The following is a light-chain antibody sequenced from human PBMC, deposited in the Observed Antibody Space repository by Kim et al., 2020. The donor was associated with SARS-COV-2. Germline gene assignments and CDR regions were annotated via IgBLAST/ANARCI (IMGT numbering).Light chain of an antibody. J-gene: IGKJ5*01. CDR1: QSVSSSY. Sequence: EIVLTQSPGTLSLSPGERATLSCRASQSVSSSYLAWYQQKPGQAPRLLIYGASSRATGIPDRFSGSGSGTDFTLTISRLEPEDFAVYYCQQYGSSPPNTFGQGTRLGLN. CDR2: GAS. CDR3: QQYGSSPPNT. V-gene: IGKV3-20*01.